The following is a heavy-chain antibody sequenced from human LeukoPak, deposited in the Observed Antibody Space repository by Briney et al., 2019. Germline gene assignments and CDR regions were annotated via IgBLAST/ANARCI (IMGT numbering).Heavy chain of an antibody. CDR3: TRDRRYYYTSGYYD. CDR1: GFTVSINY. Sequence: PGGSLRLSCAASGFTVSINYMSWVRQAPGKGLEWVSVIYSGGSTYYADSVKGRFTISRDNSKNTLYLQMNSLRAEDTAVYYCTRDRRYYYTSGYYDWGQRTLVTVSS. D-gene: IGHD3-22*01. CDR2: IYSGGST. V-gene: IGHV3-53*01. J-gene: IGHJ4*02.